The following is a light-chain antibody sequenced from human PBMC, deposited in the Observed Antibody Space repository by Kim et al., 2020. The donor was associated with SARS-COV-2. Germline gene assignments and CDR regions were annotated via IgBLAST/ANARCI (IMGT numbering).Light chain of an antibody. V-gene: IGKV1-5*01. J-gene: IGKJ1*01. CDR1: QNINNW. Sequence: DIQMTQSPSTLSASVGDRVTITCRASQNINNWLAWYQQKPGEAPKLLIFDASSLESGVPSRFSGSGSGTEFTLTISSLQPDDFATYYCQHWTFGQGTKVDTK. CDR2: DAS. CDR3: QHWT.